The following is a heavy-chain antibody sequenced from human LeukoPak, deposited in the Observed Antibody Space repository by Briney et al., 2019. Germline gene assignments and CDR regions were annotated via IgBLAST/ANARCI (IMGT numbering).Heavy chain of an antibody. D-gene: IGHD2-2*01. CDR2: IYHSGST. CDR1: GGSISSSNW. Sequence: PSGTLSLTCAVSGGSISSSNWWSWVRQPPGKGLEWIGEIYHSGSTNYDPSLKSRVTISVDKSKNQFSLKLSSVTAADTAVYYCARESGSSVVVPAAYDYWGQGTLVTVSS. CDR3: ARESGSSVVVPAAYDY. J-gene: IGHJ4*02. V-gene: IGHV4-4*02.